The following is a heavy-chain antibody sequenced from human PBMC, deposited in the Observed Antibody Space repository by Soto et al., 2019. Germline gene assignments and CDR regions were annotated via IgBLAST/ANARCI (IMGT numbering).Heavy chain of an antibody. J-gene: IGHJ3*02. Sequence: PSETLSLTCTVSGGSISSGGYYWSWIRQHPGKGLEWIGYIYYSGSTYYNPSLKSRVTISVDTSKNQFSLKLSSVTAADTAVYYCARDPLLVRYYYDSSGYLLDNAFDIWGQGTMVTVSS. V-gene: IGHV4-31*03. CDR2: IYYSGST. CDR1: GGSISSGGYY. D-gene: IGHD3-22*01. CDR3: ARDPLLVRYYYDSSGYLLDNAFDI.